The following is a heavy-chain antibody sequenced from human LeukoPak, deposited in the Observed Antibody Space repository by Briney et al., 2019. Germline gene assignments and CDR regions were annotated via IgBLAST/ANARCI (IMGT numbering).Heavy chain of an antibody. J-gene: IGHJ5*02. Sequence: PSETLSLTCTVSGGSISSHYWSWIRQPAGKGLEWIGRIYTSGSTNYNPSLKSRVTMSVDTSKNQFSLKLSSVTAADTAVYYCARGGFYYGSGEINWFDPWGQGTLVTVSS. V-gene: IGHV4-4*07. CDR2: IYTSGST. CDR3: ARGGFYYGSGEINWFDP. CDR1: GGSISSHY. D-gene: IGHD3-10*01.